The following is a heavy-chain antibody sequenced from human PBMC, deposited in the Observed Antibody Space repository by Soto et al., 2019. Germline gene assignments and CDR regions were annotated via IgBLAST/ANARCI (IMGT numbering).Heavy chain of an antibody. Sequence: QVQLVQSGAEVKKPGASVKVSCKASGYTFTSYDINWVRQATGQGLEWMGWMNPNSGNTGYAQKFQGRITMTRHTSISTAYIELSSLRSEDTAVYYCASPAQDPYYYSMHLWGKGTTVTVSS. V-gene: IGHV1-8*01. CDR1: GYTFTSYD. CDR3: ASPAQDPYYYSMHL. J-gene: IGHJ6*03. CDR2: MNPNSGNT.